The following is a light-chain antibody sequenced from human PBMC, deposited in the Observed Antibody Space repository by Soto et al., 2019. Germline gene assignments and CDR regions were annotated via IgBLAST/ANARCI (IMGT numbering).Light chain of an antibody. CDR2: GAS. Sequence: EIVLTQSPGTLSLSPGEIATLSCRASQSVSSSYLAWYQRKPGQAPRLLIYGASSRATGIPDRFSGSGSGTDFTLTISRLEPEDFAVYYCQQYGSSPWTFGQGTKVDI. CDR1: QSVSSSY. J-gene: IGKJ1*01. CDR3: QQYGSSPWT. V-gene: IGKV3-20*01.